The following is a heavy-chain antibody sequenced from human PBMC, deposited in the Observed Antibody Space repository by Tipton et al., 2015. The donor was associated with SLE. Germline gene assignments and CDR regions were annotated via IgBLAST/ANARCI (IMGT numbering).Heavy chain of an antibody. V-gene: IGHV4-31*03. CDR3: ARDEGWFGELFYFQH. J-gene: IGHJ1*01. CDR2: IYYSGST. D-gene: IGHD3-10*01. Sequence: TLSLTCTVSGGSISSGGYYWIWIRQHPGKGLEWIGYIYYSGSTYYNPSLKSRVTISVDTSKNQFSLKLSSVTAADTAVYYCARDEGWFGELFYFQHWGQGTLVTVSS. CDR1: GGSISSGGYY.